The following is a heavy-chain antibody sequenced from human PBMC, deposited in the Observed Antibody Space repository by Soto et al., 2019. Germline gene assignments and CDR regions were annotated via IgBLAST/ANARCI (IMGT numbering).Heavy chain of an antibody. CDR2: ISYSGST. Sequence: SETLSLTCTVSSDSISSYYWSWIRQPPGKRLEWIGYISYSGSTDYNPSLKSRVTISGDTSKNQFSLKVSSVTAADTAVYYCARGTSWQLPFDYWGQGTLVTVSS. D-gene: IGHD6-13*01. J-gene: IGHJ4*02. CDR1: SDSISSYY. CDR3: ARGTSWQLPFDY. V-gene: IGHV4-59*01.